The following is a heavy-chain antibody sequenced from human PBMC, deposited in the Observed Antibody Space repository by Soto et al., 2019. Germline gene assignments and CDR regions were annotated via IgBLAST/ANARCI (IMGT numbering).Heavy chain of an antibody. CDR1: GGSISSYY. V-gene: IGHV4-59*08. J-gene: IGHJ4*02. Sequence: SETLSLTCTVSGGSISSYYWSWIRQPPGKGLEWIGYIYYSGSTNYNPSLKSRVTISVDTSKNQFSLKLSSVTAADTAVYYCARAIRGTTFDYWGQGTLVTVSS. CDR2: IYYSGST. CDR3: ARAIRGTTFDY.